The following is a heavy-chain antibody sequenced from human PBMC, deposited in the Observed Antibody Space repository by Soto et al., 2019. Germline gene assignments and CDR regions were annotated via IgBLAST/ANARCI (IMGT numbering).Heavy chain of an antibody. CDR1: GYTFTSYG. V-gene: IGHV1-18*01. Sequence: QVQLVQSGAEVKKPGASVKVSCKASGYTFTSYGISWVRQAPGQGLEWMGWSSGYNGNTNYAQKLQGRVTMTTDTSXRXAYXELRSLRSDDTAVYYCARDKGAYCGGDCYSTWFDPWGQGTLVTVSS. CDR2: SSGYNGNT. D-gene: IGHD2-21*02. CDR3: ARDKGAYCGGDCYSTWFDP. J-gene: IGHJ5*02.